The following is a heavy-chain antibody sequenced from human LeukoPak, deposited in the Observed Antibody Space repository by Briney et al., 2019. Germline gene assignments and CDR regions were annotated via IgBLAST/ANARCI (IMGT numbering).Heavy chain of an antibody. CDR2: IRSKAYGETA. J-gene: IGHJ6*02. D-gene: IGHD2-2*01. CDR3: TRAYCSATSCYGRSGMDV. Sequence: KAGGSLRLSCTASGFTFADFAMGWIRQAPGKGLDWVGFIRSKAYGETAEYAASVRGRFTISRDDSKSIAYLQMDSLNTEDTAVFYCTRAYCSATSCYGRSGMDVWGQGTTVTVSS. CDR1: GFTFADFA. V-gene: IGHV3-49*05.